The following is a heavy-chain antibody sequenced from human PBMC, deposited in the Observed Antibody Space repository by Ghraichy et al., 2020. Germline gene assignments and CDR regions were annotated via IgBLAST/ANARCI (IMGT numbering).Heavy chain of an antibody. V-gene: IGHV3-23*01. Sequence: GGSLRLSCVASGFTFSSFAMTWVRQAPGKGLEWVSIIHDDGVTTHYADSVQGRFTISRDTSRNTLYLQMNGLRVEDTAVYYCAKGRIQQWLSPEYWGQGTLVTVSS. CDR2: IHDDGVTT. J-gene: IGHJ4*02. D-gene: IGHD5-18*01. CDR3: AKGRIQQWLSPEY. CDR1: GFTFSSFA.